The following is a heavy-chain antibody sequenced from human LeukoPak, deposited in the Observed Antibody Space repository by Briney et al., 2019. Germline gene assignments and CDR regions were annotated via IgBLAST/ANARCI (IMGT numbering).Heavy chain of an antibody. Sequence: PGGSLRLSCAASGFTFINSAMNWVRQGPGKGLEWVSAISGSGGSTYYADSVKGRFTISRDNSKNTLYLQMNSLRAEDTAVYYCAKGYDESYCGGDCYFDYWGQGTLVTVSS. D-gene: IGHD2-21*01. J-gene: IGHJ4*02. CDR3: AKGYDESYCGGDCYFDY. CDR1: GFTFINSA. V-gene: IGHV3-23*01. CDR2: ISGSGGST.